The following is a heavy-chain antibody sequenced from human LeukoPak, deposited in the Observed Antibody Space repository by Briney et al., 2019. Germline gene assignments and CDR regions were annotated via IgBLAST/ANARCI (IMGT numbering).Heavy chain of an antibody. Sequence: QSGGSLRLSCAASGFTSSGYWMHWVRQAPGKGLVWVSRIKSDGSSTTYADSVKGRFTVSRDNAKNTLYLQMNSLRAEDTAVYYCVRSDWFDPWGQGTLVTVSS. J-gene: IGHJ5*02. CDR2: IKSDGSST. CDR1: GFTSSGYW. V-gene: IGHV3-74*03. CDR3: VRSDWFDP.